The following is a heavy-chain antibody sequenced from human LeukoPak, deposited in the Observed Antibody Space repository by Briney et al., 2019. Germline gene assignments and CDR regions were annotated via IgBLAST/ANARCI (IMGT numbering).Heavy chain of an antibody. Sequence: SVKVSCKASGGTFSSYAISWVRQAPGQGPGWMGGIIPIFGTANYAQKFQGRVTITADESTSTAYMELSSLRSEDTAVYYCARPSGYSSSWYSDYWGQGTLVTVSS. V-gene: IGHV1-69*13. D-gene: IGHD6-13*01. CDR3: ARPSGYSSSWYSDY. CDR1: GGTFSSYA. J-gene: IGHJ4*02. CDR2: IIPIFGTA.